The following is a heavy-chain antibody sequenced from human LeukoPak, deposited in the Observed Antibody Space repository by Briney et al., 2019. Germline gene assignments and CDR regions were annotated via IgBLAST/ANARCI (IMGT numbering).Heavy chain of an antibody. V-gene: IGHV4-30-4*08. D-gene: IGHD3-3*01. Sequence: SQTLSLTCTVSGGSISSGDYYWSWLRQPPGKGLEWIGYIYYSGSTYYNPSLKSRVTISVDTSKNQFSLKLSSVTAADTAVYYCARARDVLRFFRLDVWGKGTTVTVSS. CDR3: ARARDVLRFFRLDV. J-gene: IGHJ6*04. CDR1: GGSISSGDYY. CDR2: IYYSGST.